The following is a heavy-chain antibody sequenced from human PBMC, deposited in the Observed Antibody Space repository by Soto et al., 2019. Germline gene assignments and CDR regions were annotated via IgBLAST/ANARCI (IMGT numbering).Heavy chain of an antibody. CDR2: ISAYNGNT. J-gene: IGHJ6*03. V-gene: IGHV1-18*01. CDR3: SATSLVPRGYSYGYGGNYYYMDV. D-gene: IGHD5-18*01. CDR1: GYTFTSYG. Sequence: QVQLVQSGAEVKKPGASVKVSCKASGYTFTSYGISWVRQAPGQGLEWMGWISAYNGNTNYAQKLQGRVTMTTDTPTSTVYMELRSLRSDDTAVYYCSATSLVPRGYSYGYGGNYYYMDVWGKGTTVTVSS.